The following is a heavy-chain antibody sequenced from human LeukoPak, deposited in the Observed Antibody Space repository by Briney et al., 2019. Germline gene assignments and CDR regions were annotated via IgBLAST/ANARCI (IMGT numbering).Heavy chain of an antibody. V-gene: IGHV3-23*01. J-gene: IGHJ6*02. CDR2: ISGSGGST. CDR1: GFTFSSYA. Sequence: PGGSLRLSCAASGFTFSSYAMSWVRQAPGKGLEWVSAISGSGGSTYYADSVKGRFTISRDNSKNTLYLQMNSLRAEDTAVYYSAREAYYYGSGSYYRVYGMDVWGQGTTVTVSS. CDR3: AREAYYYGSGSYYRVYGMDV. D-gene: IGHD3-10*01.